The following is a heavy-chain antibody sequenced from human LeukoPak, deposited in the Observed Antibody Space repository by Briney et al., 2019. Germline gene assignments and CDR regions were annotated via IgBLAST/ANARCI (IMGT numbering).Heavy chain of an antibody. J-gene: IGHJ6*02. Sequence: ASVKVSCKASGYTFTSYDINWVRQATGQGPEWMGWMNPNGGNTGYAQKFQGRVTMTRNTSISTAYMELSSLRSEDTAVYYCARMSKGYYYYYGMDVWGQGTTVTVSS. CDR1: GYTFTSYD. CDR3: ARMSKGYYYYYGMDV. D-gene: IGHD4-4*01. CDR2: MNPNGGNT. V-gene: IGHV1-8*01.